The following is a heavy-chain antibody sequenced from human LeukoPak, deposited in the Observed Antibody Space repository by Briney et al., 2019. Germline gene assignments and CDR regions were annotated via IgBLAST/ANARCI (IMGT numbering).Heavy chain of an antibody. CDR1: GGSTCVSI. V-gene: IGHV4-4*07. D-gene: IGHD3-10*02. Sequence: PETPSLTCSVSGGSTCVSIWKWIRDPAGRGLGCLWRIYYTGNTAYNPSLERRLTLSLDTAKNQFSLKVTSVTAADTAVYYCPGGGTLFTYLDSWGQGTLVTVSS. CDR2: IYYTGNT. CDR3: PGGGTLFTYLDS. J-gene: IGHJ4*02.